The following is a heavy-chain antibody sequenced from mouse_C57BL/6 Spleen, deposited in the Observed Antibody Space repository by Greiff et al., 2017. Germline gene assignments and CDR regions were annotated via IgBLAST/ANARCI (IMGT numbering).Heavy chain of an antibody. D-gene: IGHD2-4*01. CDR1: GYSITSGYY. CDR3: AREDYDGLFAY. J-gene: IGHJ3*01. Sequence: EVKLQESGPGLVKPSQSLSLTCSVTGYSITSGYYWNWIRQFPGNKLEWMGYISYDGSNNYNPSLKNRISITRDTSKNQFFLKLNSVTTEDTATYYCAREDYDGLFAYWGQGTLVTVSA. CDR2: ISYDGSN. V-gene: IGHV3-6*01.